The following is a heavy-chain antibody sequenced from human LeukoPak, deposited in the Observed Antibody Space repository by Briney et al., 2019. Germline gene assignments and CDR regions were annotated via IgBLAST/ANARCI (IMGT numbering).Heavy chain of an antibody. J-gene: IGHJ4*02. CDR3: TRIENYFDY. CDR2: IKSKTDGGTT. Sequence: TGGSLRLSCAAPGFTSSNAWMSWVRQAPGKGLEWVGRIKSKTDGGTTDYAAPVKGRFTISRDDSKNTLYLQMISLKTEDTAVYYCTRIENYFDYWGQGTLVTVSS. CDR1: GFTSSNAW. V-gene: IGHV3-15*01.